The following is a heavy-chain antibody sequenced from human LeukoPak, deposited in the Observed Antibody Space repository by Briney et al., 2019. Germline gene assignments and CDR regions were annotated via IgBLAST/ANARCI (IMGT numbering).Heavy chain of an antibody. Sequence: SETLSLTCTVSGGSISSGSYCWSWIRQPAGKGLAWIGRIYTSGSTNYNPSLKSRVTISVDTSKNQFSLKLSSVTAADTAVYYCARSGPYYYYYYMDVWGKGTTVTISS. D-gene: IGHD2-8*02. CDR1: GGSISSGSYC. CDR2: IYTSGST. CDR3: ARSGPYYYYYYMDV. J-gene: IGHJ6*03. V-gene: IGHV4-61*02.